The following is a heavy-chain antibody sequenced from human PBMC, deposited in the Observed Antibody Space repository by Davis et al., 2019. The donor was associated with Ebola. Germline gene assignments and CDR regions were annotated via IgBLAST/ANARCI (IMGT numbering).Heavy chain of an antibody. Sequence: SVKVSCKASGYTFTSYYMHWVRQAPGQGLEWMGRIIPILGIANYAQKFQGRVTITADKSTSTAYMELSSLRSEDTAVYYCARDPSITMVRGVIITDYGMDVWGQGTTVTVSS. J-gene: IGHJ6*02. CDR1: GYTFTSYY. CDR2: IIPILGIA. V-gene: IGHV1-69*04. CDR3: ARDPSITMVRGVIITDYGMDV. D-gene: IGHD3-10*01.